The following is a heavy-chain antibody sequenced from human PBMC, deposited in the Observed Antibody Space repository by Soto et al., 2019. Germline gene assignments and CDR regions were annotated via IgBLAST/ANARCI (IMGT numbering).Heavy chain of an antibody. CDR3: ARVGGEYSSGWHFDY. V-gene: IGHV4-31*03. Sequence: SETLSLTCTVSGGSISSGGYYWSWIRQHPGKGLEWIGYIYYSGSTYYNPSLKSRVTISVDTSKNQFSLKLSSVTAADTAVYYCARVGGEYSSGWHFDYWGQGTLVTVSS. J-gene: IGHJ4*02. CDR1: GGSISSGGYY. CDR2: IYYSGST. D-gene: IGHD6-19*01.